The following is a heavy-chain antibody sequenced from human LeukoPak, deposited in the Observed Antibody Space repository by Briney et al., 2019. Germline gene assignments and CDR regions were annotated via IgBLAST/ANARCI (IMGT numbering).Heavy chain of an antibody. D-gene: IGHD6-13*01. J-gene: IGHJ4*02. CDR1: GGSISSGGYS. CDR2: IYYSGST. V-gene: IGHV4-30-2*03. Sequence: PSQTLSLTCAVSGGSISSGGYSWSWIRQPPGKGLEWIGSIYYSGSTYYNPSLKSRVTISVDTSKNQFSLKLSSVTAADTAVYYCARQRQQLVLGYWGQGTLVTVSS. CDR3: ARQRQQLVLGY.